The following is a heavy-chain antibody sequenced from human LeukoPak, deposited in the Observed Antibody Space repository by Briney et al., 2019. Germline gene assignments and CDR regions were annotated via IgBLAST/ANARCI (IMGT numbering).Heavy chain of an antibody. V-gene: IGHV3-33*03. D-gene: IGHD3-16*02. CDR3: ARALYFDY. CDR1: GFTFSNYG. CDR2: IWYDGTNE. J-gene: IGHJ4*02. Sequence: GGSLSLSCAASGFTFSNYGMHWVRQAPGKGLEWVAVIWYDGTNEYYADSVKGRFTISRDNAKNSLYLQMNSLRAEDTAVYYCARALYFDYWGQGTLVTVSS.